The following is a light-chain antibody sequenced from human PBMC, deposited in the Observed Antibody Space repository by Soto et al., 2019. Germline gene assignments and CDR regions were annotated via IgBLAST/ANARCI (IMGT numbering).Light chain of an antibody. Sequence: QSVLTQPASVSGSPGQSITISCTGTSSDVGGYNYVSWYQQHPGKAPKLMIYDVSNRPSGVSKRFSGSKSGNTASLTISGLQAEDEADYYCSSYTSSSILFGTGTKVTVL. V-gene: IGLV2-14*01. CDR2: DVS. CDR1: SSDVGGYNY. CDR3: SSYTSSSIL. J-gene: IGLJ1*01.